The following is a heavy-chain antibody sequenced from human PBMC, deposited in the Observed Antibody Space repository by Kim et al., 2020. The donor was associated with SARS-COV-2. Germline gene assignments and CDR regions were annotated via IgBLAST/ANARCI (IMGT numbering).Heavy chain of an antibody. J-gene: IGHJ4*02. Sequence: SETLSLTCAVSGGSISSSNWWSWVRQPPGKGLEWIGEIYHSGSTNYNPSLKSRVTISVDKSKNQFSLKLSSVTAADTAVYYCASGNKIPAQENYFDYWGQGTLVTVSS. CDR1: GGSISSSNW. CDR2: IYHSGST. V-gene: IGHV4-4*02. D-gene: IGHD2-2*01. CDR3: ASGNKIPAQENYFDY.